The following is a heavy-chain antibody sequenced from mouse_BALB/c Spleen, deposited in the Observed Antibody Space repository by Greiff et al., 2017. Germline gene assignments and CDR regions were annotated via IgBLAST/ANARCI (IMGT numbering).Heavy chain of an antibody. V-gene: IGHV5-6-5*01. Sequence: EVHLVESGGGLVKPGGSLKLSCAASGFTFSSYAMSWVRQTPEKRLEWVASISSGGSTYYPDSVKGRFTISRDNARNILYLQMSSLRSEDTAMYYCATVGGYFDYWGQGTTLTVSS. CDR2: ISSGGST. CDR3: ATVGGYFDY. CDR1: GFTFSSYA. J-gene: IGHJ2*01.